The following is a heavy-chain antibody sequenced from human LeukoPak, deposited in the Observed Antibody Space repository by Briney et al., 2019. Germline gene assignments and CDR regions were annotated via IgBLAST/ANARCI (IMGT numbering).Heavy chain of an antibody. CDR3: AKAMTGYELDC. CDR2: ISGSGATT. CDR1: GFTFRSYA. Sequence: GGSLRLSCAASGFTFRSYAMSWVRQAPGKGLEWVSTISGSGATTYSAGSVKGRFTISRDNSKNTLYLQMNTLRAEDTATYYLAKAMTGYELDCWGQGTLVTVSS. V-gene: IGHV3-23*01. D-gene: IGHD3-9*01. J-gene: IGHJ4*02.